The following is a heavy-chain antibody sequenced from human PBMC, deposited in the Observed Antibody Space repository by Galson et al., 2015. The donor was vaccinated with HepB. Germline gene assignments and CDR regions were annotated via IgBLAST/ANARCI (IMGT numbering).Heavy chain of an antibody. Sequence: SLRLSCAPSGFTVSGNYMSWVRQAPGKGLEWVSLIYSSTTTYYADSVKGRLTISRDNSKNALYHQMNSLRAEDTAVYYCARDQLDDYVNYYYYHGMDVWGQGTAVTVAS. CDR1: GFTVSGNY. CDR3: ARDQLDDYVNYYYYHGMDV. CDR2: IYSSTTT. D-gene: IGHD3-16*01. V-gene: IGHV3-66*03. J-gene: IGHJ6*02.